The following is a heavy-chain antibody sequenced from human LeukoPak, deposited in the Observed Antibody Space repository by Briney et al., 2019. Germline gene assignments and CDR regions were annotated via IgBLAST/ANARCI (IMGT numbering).Heavy chain of an antibody. D-gene: IGHD2-2*01. J-gene: IGHJ4*02. CDR1: RFTFSSYG. V-gene: IGHV3-30*02. CDR2: IRYDGSNS. Sequence: SGGSLRLSCVGSRFTFSSYGMHWVRQAPGEGLEWVAFIRYDGSNSYYIDSVKGRFTISRDTARNTLFLQMNSLSADDTAVYFCAIFPIVAVPGAMQDLDVWGQGTLVTVSS. CDR3: AIFPIVAVPGAMQDLDV.